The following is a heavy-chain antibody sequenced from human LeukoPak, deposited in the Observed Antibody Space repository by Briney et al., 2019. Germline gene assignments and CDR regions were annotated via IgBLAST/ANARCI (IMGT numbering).Heavy chain of an antibody. D-gene: IGHD6-13*01. Sequence: SETLSLTCTVSGGSIGSSSYYWGWIRQPPGKGLEWIGSIYYSGSTYYNPSLKSRVTISVDTSKNQFSLKLSSVTAADTAVYYCARPAQQAFDYWGQGTLVTVSS. CDR2: IYYSGST. J-gene: IGHJ4*02. CDR3: ARPAQQAFDY. CDR1: GGSIGSSSYY. V-gene: IGHV4-39*01.